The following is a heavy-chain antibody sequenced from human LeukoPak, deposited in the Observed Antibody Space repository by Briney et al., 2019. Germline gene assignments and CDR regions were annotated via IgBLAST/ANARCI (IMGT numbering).Heavy chain of an antibody. CDR3: AKEGSGWAVYYYYYMDV. CDR2: IKQDGSEK. D-gene: IGHD6-19*01. V-gene: IGHV3-7*03. CDR1: GFTFSSYW. J-gene: IGHJ6*03. Sequence: PGGSLRLSCAASGFTFSSYWMSWVRQAPGKGLEWVANIKQDGSEKYYVDSVKGRFTISRDNAKNSLYLQMNSLRAEDTAVYYCAKEGSGWAVYYYYYMDVWGKGTTVTISS.